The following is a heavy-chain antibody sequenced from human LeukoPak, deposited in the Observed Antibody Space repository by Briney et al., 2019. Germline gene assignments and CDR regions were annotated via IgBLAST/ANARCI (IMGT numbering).Heavy chain of an antibody. D-gene: IGHD2-15*01. CDR3: ARADNSSWHN. J-gene: IGHJ4*02. Sequence: GGSLRLSCATSGFTFSSNWMSWVRHAPGRGLDWVANINPDGSAQYYAASVKGRFTVSRDNAKNSLYLQMSSLRVEDTAIYYCARADNSSWHNWGQGALVTVSS. CDR1: GFTFSSNW. V-gene: IGHV3-7*01. CDR2: INPDGSAQ.